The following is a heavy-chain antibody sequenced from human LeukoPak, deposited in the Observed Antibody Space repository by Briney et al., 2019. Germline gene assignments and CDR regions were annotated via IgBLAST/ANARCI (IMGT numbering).Heavy chain of an antibody. CDR1: GGSISSSSYY. D-gene: IGHD2-15*01. Sequence: SETLSLTCTVSGGSISSSSYYWGWIRQPPGKGLEWIGSIYYSGSTYYNPSLKSRVTISVDTSKNQFSLKLSSVTATDTAVYYCARLGCSGGSCYSRRVLNINWFDPWGQGTLVTVSS. V-gene: IGHV4-39*01. J-gene: IGHJ5*02. CDR3: ARLGCSGGSCYSRRVLNINWFDP. CDR2: IYYSGST.